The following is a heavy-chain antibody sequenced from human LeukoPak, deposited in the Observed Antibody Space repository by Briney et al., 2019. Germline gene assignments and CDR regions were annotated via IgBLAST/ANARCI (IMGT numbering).Heavy chain of an antibody. CDR1: GFTFSYYS. CDR2: ISSSTSTI. CDR3: AKDRAVSPYYGSGSYTF. Sequence: GGSLRLSCAASGFTFSYYSMNWVRQAPGKGLEWVSYISSSTSTIYYADSVKGRFTISRDNAKNSLYLQMNSLRAEDTAVYYCAKDRAVSPYYGSGSYTFGGQGTLVTVSS. D-gene: IGHD3-10*01. V-gene: IGHV3-48*01. J-gene: IGHJ4*02.